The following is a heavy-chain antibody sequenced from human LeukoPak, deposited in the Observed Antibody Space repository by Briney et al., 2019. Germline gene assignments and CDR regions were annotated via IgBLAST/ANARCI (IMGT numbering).Heavy chain of an antibody. CDR1: CGSISSSSYH. CDR2: IYYSGST. J-gene: IGHJ4*02. CDR3: ARILVGATIDY. D-gene: IGHD1-26*01. V-gene: IGHV4-39*07. Sequence: PSETLSLTCAVYCGSISSSSYHWGWIRQPPGKGLQWIGSIYYSGSTYYNPSLKSRVTISVDTSKNQFSLKLSSVTAADTAVYYCARILVGATIDYWGQGSLVTVSS.